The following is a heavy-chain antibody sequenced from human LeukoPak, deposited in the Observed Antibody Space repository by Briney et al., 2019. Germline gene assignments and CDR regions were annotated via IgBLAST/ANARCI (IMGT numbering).Heavy chain of an antibody. D-gene: IGHD2-15*01. J-gene: IGHJ4*02. CDR1: GFTFSSYG. Sequence: GGSLRLSCAASGFTFSSYGVHWVRQAPGKGLEWVAFIRYDGSNKYYADSVKGRFTISRDNSKNTLYLQMNSLRAEDTAVYYCAKGEAADFDYWGQGTLVTVSS. CDR2: IRYDGSNK. CDR3: AKGEAADFDY. V-gene: IGHV3-30*02.